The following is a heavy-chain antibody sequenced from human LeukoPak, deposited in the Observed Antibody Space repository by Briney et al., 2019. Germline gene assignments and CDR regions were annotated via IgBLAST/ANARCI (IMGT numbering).Heavy chain of an antibody. CDR3: ARLGSGTHAIDY. CDR1: GGTLSSYA. J-gene: IGHJ4*02. D-gene: IGHD3-10*01. V-gene: IGHV1-69*05. CDR2: IIPIFGTA. Sequence: GASVKVSCKASGGTLSSYAISWVRQAPGQGLEWMGGIIPIFGTANYAQKFQGRVTITTDESTSTAYMELSSLRSEDTAVYYCARLGSGTHAIDYWGQGTLVTVSS.